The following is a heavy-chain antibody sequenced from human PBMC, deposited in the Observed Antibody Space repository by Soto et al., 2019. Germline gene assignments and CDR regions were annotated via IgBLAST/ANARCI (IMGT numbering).Heavy chain of an antibody. CDR3: ARDLGSKNYYFDY. Sequence: WGSLSLSCAASGMTFSSYGFHFVRQAPGKGLEWVAVIWYDGSKTYYVESVRGRFTISRDNSKNTLYLQMNSLRAEDTAVYCCARDLGSKNYYFDYWGLGTLGTVSS. V-gene: IGHV3-33*01. CDR2: IWYDGSKT. J-gene: IGHJ4*02. CDR1: GMTFSSYG. D-gene: IGHD1-7*01.